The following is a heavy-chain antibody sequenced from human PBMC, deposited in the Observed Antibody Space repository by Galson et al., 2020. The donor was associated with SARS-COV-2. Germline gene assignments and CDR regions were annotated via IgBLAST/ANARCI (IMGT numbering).Heavy chain of an antibody. D-gene: IGHD2-2*01. J-gene: IGHJ6*02. CDR1: GFTFSNYD. V-gene: IGHV3-30*02. CDR3: PVGGCWRKYPRHYDFDMDV. CDR2: IRHDGSAK. Sequence: GGSLRLSCAASGFTFSNYDMHWVRQAPGKGLEWVSFIRHDGSAKYYADSVQGRCTITRNNSQSTMFLQIDSLRPEDTAVYFCPVGGCWRKYPRHYDFDMDVWGQGTTVTVS.